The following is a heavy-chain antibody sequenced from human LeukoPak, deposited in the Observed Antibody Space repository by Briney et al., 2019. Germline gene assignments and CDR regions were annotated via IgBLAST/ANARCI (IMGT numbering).Heavy chain of an antibody. J-gene: IGHJ4*02. CDR2: ISSSSSYI. D-gene: IGHD6-6*01. V-gene: IGHV3-21*01. CDR3: AADLYSSSSPFDY. CDR1: GFIFSSYS. Sequence: GGSLRLSCAASGFIFSSYSMNWVRQAPGKGLEWVSSISSSSSYIYYADSVKGRFTISRDNAKNSLYLQMNSLRAEDTAVYYCAADLYSSSSPFDYWGQGTLVTVSS.